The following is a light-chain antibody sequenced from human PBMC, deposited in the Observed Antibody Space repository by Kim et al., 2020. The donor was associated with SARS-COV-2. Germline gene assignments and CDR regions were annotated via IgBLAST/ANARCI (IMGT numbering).Light chain of an antibody. Sequence: NFMLTQPYSVSESPGKTVTISCTRSSGSIASNYVQWYQQRPGSAPTTVIYEDNQRPSGVPDRFSGSIDSSSNSASLTISGLKTEDEADYYCQSYDSSNVWVFGGGTQLTVL. V-gene: IGLV6-57*04. CDR2: EDN. CDR1: SGSIASNY. CDR3: QSYDSSNVWV. J-gene: IGLJ3*02.